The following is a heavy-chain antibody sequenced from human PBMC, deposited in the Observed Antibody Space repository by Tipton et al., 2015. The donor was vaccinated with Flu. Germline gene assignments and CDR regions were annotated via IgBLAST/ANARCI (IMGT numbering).Heavy chain of an antibody. CDR1: GGSINNSGYY. V-gene: IGHV4-39*07. CDR3: ARASGVLEWRSWTFDS. Sequence: TLSLTCAVSGGSINNSGYYWGWVRQPPGKGLEWVGSVYYSGSTYYNPSLKSRVTISVDTSKSQFSLMLRSVTAADTAVYYCARASGVLEWRSWTFDSWGKGTLVTVSS. CDR2: VYYSGST. D-gene: IGHD3-3*01. J-gene: IGHJ4*02.